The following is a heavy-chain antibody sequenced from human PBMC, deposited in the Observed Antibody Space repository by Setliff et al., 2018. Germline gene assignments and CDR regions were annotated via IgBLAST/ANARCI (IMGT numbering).Heavy chain of an antibody. J-gene: IGHJ6*02. Sequence: GGSLRLSCAASGFTLRNSGMHWVRQVPGKGLEWVAVISSDGNIKFHAESVKGRFTISRDNSKNTQYLQMHSLRVEDTAVYYCARDGVYYGMDVWGQGTSVTVSS. CDR3: ARDGVYYGMDV. CDR1: GFTLRNSG. CDR2: ISSDGNIK. V-gene: IGHV3-30*03.